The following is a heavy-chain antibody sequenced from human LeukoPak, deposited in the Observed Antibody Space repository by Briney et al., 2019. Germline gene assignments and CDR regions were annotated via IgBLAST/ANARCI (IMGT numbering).Heavy chain of an antibody. Sequence: GGSLRLSCAASGFTFSSYAMHWVRQAPGKGLEWVAVISYDGSNEYYADSVKGRFTISRDSSENTLYLQMNSLRVEDTAVYYCARVGYYSSGPFSCFDYWGQGTLVTVSS. CDR2: ISYDGSNE. V-gene: IGHV3-30-3*01. J-gene: IGHJ4*02. CDR3: ARVGYYSSGPFSCFDY. D-gene: IGHD3-10*01. CDR1: GFTFSSYA.